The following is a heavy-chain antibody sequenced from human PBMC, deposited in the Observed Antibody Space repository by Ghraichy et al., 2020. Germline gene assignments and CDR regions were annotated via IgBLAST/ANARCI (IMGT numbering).Heavy chain of an antibody. CDR1: GFTFSSYG. CDR3: AKTLPYCSGGSCYSGFEVDY. Sequence: LSLTCAASGFTFSSYGMHWVRQAPGTGLEWVAVISYDGSNKYYADSVKGRFTISRDNSKNTLYLQMNSLRAEDTAVYYCAKTLPYCSGGSCYSGFEVDYWGQGTLVTVSS. CDR2: ISYDGSNK. J-gene: IGHJ4*02. D-gene: IGHD2-15*01. V-gene: IGHV3-30*18.